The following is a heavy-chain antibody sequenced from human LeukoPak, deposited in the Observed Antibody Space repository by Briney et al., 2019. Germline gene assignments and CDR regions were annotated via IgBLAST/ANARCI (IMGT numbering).Heavy chain of an antibody. CDR2: IIPIFGTA. D-gene: IGHD3-9*01. J-gene: IGHJ5*02. V-gene: IGHV1-69*05. CDR1: GYTFTSYG. Sequence: SVKVSCKASGYTFTSYGISWVRQAPGQGLEWMGGIIPIFGTANYAQKFQGRVTITTDESTSTAYMELSSLRSEDTAVYYCASGLTGYLNWFDPWGQGTLVTVSS. CDR3: ASGLTGYLNWFDP.